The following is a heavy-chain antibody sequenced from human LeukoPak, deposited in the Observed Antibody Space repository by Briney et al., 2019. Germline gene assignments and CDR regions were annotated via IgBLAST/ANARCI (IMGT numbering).Heavy chain of an antibody. D-gene: IGHD2-15*01. CDR3: ALGLYCSGGSCPSGI. CDR1: GFTFSSYA. CDR2: ISSNGGST. Sequence: GGSLRLSCAASGFTFSSYAMHWVRQAPGKGLEYVSAISSNGGSTYYANSVKGRFTISRDNSKNTLYLQMGSLRAEDMAVYYCALGLYCSGGSCPSGIWGQGTMVTVSS. V-gene: IGHV3-64*01. J-gene: IGHJ3*02.